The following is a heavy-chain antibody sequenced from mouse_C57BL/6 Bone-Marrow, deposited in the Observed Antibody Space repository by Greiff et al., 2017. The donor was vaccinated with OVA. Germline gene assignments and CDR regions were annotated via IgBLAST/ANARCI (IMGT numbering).Heavy chain of an antibody. Sequence: QVQLQQPGAELVKPGASVKLSCKASGYTFTSYWMQWVKQRPGQGLEWIGEIDPSDSYTNYNQKFKGKATLTVDPSSSTAYMQLSSLTSEDSAVYYCARIYYDYDDWFAYWGQGTLVTVSA. CDR2: IDPSDSYT. J-gene: IGHJ3*01. CDR1: GYTFTSYW. V-gene: IGHV1-50*01. D-gene: IGHD2-4*01. CDR3: ARIYYDYDDWFAY.